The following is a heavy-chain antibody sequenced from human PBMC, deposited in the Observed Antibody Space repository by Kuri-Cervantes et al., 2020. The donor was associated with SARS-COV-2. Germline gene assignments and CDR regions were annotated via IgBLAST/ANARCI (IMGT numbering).Heavy chain of an antibody. J-gene: IGHJ4*01. Sequence: ASVKVSCKASGCTFTSYGISWVRQAPGQGLEWMGGIIPDIRNTKYAQKLQGRVTMTTDTSTSTAYMELRSLRSDDTAVYYCASFTVIEFLYSYGYAIDYWGQGTSVTVSS. CDR2: IIPDIRNT. V-gene: IGHV1-18*01. D-gene: IGHD5-18*01. CDR1: GCTFTSYG. CDR3: ASFTVIEFLYSYGYAIDY.